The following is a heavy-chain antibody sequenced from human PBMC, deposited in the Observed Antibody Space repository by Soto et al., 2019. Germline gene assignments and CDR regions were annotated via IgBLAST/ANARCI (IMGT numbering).Heavy chain of an antibody. Sequence: EVQLVESGGGLIQPGGSLRLSCAAPGFTVSSNYMSWVRQAPGKGLEWVSTLYTGGSTYYGHSVKGRFTISRDNSKNKLYLEMNSLRVEDTAVYYCARSRIDDGGQSGSGAFDIWGRGTMVTVSS. CDR2: LYTGGST. CDR1: GFTVSSNY. V-gene: IGHV3-53*01. D-gene: IGHD4-17*01. J-gene: IGHJ3*02. CDR3: ARSRIDDGGQSGSGAFDI.